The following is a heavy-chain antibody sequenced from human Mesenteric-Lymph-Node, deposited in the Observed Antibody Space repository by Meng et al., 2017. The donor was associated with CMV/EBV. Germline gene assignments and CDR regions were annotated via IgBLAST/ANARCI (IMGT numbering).Heavy chain of an antibody. D-gene: IGHD6-19*01. CDR2: INPSGGST. J-gene: IGHJ6*02. CDR3: AREGKWLEDYYYYGMDV. Sequence: ASVKVSCKASGYTFTNYGISWVRQAPGQGLEWMGIINPSGGSTSYAQKFQGRVTMTRDTSTSTVYMELSSLRSEDTAVYYCAREGKWLEDYYYYGMDVWGQGTTVTVSS. CDR1: GYTFTNYG. V-gene: IGHV1-46*01.